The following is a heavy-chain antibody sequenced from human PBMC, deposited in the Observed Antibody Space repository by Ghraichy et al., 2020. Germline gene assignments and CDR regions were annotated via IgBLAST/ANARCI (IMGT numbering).Heavy chain of an antibody. J-gene: IGHJ4*02. D-gene: IGHD6-13*01. CDR2: IYYSGST. V-gene: IGHV4-39*07. Sequence: SQTLSLTCTVSGGSISSNSYYWGWIRQPPGKGLEWIGSIYYSGSTYYNPSLKSRVTISVDTSKNQFSLKLSSVTAADTAVYYCARQPNPWSQQLAYNDYWGQGALVTVSS. CDR1: GGSISSNSYY. CDR3: ARQPNPWSQQLAYNDY.